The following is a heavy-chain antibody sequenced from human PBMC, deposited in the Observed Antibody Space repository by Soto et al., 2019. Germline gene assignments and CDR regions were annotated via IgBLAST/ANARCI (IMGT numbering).Heavy chain of an antibody. V-gene: IGHV4-30-4*01. CDR3: ARELRRYPVSWFDP. D-gene: IGHD4-17*01. CDR2: IYYSGST. J-gene: IGHJ5*02. CDR1: GGSISSGDYY. Sequence: SETLSLTCTVSGGSISSGDYYWSWIRQPPGKGLEWIGYIYYSGSTYYNPSLKSRVTISVDTSKNQFSLKLSSVTAADTAVYYCARELRRYPVSWFDPWGQGTLVTVSS.